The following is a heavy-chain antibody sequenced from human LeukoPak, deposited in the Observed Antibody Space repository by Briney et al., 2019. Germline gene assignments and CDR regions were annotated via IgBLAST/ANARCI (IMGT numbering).Heavy chain of an antibody. J-gene: IGHJ4*02. D-gene: IGHD3-3*01. Sequence: PGGSLRLSCAASGFTFRSYWMSWVRQAPGKGLEWVANIKQDGSEKYYVDSVKGRFTISRDNAKNSLYLQMNSLRAEDTAVYYCARDRNTDFWSGYYTNYFDYWGQGTLVIVSS. CDR1: GFTFRSYW. CDR2: IKQDGSEK. V-gene: IGHV3-7*01. CDR3: ARDRNTDFWSGYYTNYFDY.